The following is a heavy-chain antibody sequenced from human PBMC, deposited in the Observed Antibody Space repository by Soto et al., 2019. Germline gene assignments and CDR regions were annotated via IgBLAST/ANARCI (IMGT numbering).Heavy chain of an antibody. Sequence: SETLSLTCTISGGFISSSSYFWAWIRQSPGKGLEWIGSIDYTGTTYNNPSLKSRVTMSVDTSKNHFSLKVDSVTAADTALYYCCRRAPEGFDPWGQGTMVTVSS. J-gene: IGHJ5*02. CDR3: CRRAPEGFDP. CDR2: IDYTGTT. CDR1: GGFISSSSYF. V-gene: IGHV4-39*02.